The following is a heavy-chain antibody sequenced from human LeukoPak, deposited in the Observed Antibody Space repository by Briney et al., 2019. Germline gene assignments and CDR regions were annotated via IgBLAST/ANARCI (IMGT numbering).Heavy chain of an antibody. J-gene: IGHJ4*02. V-gene: IGHV4-34*01. D-gene: IGHD1/OR15-1a*01. CDR2: INHSGST. CDR1: GGSFNDYY. Sequence: RSSETLSLTCAVYGGSFNDYYWSWIRQPPGKGLEWIGEINHSGSTNYNPSLKSRVTISVDTSKNQFSLKLSSVTAADTAVYYCARELVDSTKQSDYWGQGTLVTVSS. CDR3: ARELVDSTKQSDY.